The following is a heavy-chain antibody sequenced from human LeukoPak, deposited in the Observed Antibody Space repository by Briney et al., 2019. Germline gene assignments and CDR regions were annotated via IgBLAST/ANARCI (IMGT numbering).Heavy chain of an antibody. J-gene: IGHJ3*02. Sequence: GGSLRLSCAASGFTFSSYAMSWVRQAPGKGLEWVSAISGSGGSTYYADSVKGRFTISRDNSKNTLSLQMNSLSSEDTAVYYCARGGRFGERAAFDIWGQGTMVTVSS. CDR1: GFTFSSYA. V-gene: IGHV3-23*01. CDR2: ISGSGGST. D-gene: IGHD3-10*01. CDR3: ARGGRFGERAAFDI.